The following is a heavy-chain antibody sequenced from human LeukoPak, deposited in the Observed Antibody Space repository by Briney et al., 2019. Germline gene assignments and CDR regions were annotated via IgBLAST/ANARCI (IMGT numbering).Heavy chain of an antibody. CDR2: IYYSGST. D-gene: IGHD3-22*01. CDR1: GGSISSSSYY. J-gene: IGHJ4*02. V-gene: IGHV4-39*07. CDR3: ARGFLYGRSGYAFDY. Sequence: PSETLSLTCTVSGGSISSSSYYWGWIRQPPGKGLEWIGSIYYSGSTYYNPSLKSRVSTSINTSKNRFSLNLSSVTAADTAVYYCARGFLYGRSGYAFDYWGPGTLVTVSS.